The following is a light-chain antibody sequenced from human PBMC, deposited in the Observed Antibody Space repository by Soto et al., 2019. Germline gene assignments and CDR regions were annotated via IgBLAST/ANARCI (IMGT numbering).Light chain of an antibody. CDR1: QSISSY. J-gene: IGKJ1*01. CDR3: QQSYSTPWT. V-gene: IGKV1-39*01. Sequence: DIQMTPSTSSLSASVGDRVTITCRASQSISSYLNWYQQKPGKAPKLLIYAASSLQSGVPSRFSGSGSGTDFTLTISSLQPEDFATYYCQQSYSTPWTFGQGTKVDI. CDR2: AAS.